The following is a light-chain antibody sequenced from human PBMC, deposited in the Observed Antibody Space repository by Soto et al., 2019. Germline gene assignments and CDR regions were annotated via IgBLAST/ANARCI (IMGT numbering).Light chain of an antibody. CDR1: SGSVSTSYY. J-gene: IGLJ3*02. CDR2: STN. Sequence: QAVVTQEPSFSVSPGRTVTLTCGLSSGSVSTSYYPSWYQQTPGQAPRTLIYSTNTRSSGVPNRFSGSILGNKAALTFTGAQADDESDYYCVLYMGSGTWVFGGGTKLTVL. V-gene: IGLV8-61*01. CDR3: VLYMGSGTWV.